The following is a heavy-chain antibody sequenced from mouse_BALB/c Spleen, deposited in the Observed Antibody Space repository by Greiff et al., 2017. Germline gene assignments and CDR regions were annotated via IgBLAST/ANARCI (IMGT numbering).Heavy chain of an antibody. Sequence: VQLKESGPGLVQPSQSLSITCTVSGFSLTSYGVHWVRQSPGKGLEWLGVIWSGGSTDYNAAFISRLSISKDNSKSQVFFKMNSLQANDTAIYYCATNGNQFAYWGQGTLVTVSA. CDR3: ATNGNQFAY. V-gene: IGHV2-2*02. CDR2: IWSGGST. J-gene: IGHJ3*01. CDR1: GFSLTSYG. D-gene: IGHD2-1*01.